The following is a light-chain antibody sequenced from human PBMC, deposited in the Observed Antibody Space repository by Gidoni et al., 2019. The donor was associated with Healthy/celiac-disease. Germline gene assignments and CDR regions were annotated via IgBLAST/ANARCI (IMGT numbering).Light chain of an antibody. CDR3: QQYGSSPQT. CDR2: GSS. Sequence: EMVLTQPPGTLSLSPGERATLSCRASQSVSSSYLAWSQQKPGQAPRLLIYGSSSRAAGLPGRFSGSGSGTDFTLTISRLEPEDFAVYYCQQYGSSPQTFGQGTKVEIK. J-gene: IGKJ1*01. V-gene: IGKV3-20*01. CDR1: QSVSSSY.